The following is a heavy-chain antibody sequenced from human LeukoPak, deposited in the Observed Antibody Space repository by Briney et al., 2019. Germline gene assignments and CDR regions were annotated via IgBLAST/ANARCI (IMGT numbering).Heavy chain of an antibody. CDR3: ARGWITYYYDMGPYYFDY. Sequence: PSETLSLTCTVSGYSISSGYYWGWIRQPPGKGLEWIGSIYHSGSTYYNPSLKSRVTISVDTSKNQFSLKLSSVTAADTAVYYCARGWITYYYDMGPYYFDYWGQGTLVTVSS. J-gene: IGHJ4*02. CDR2: IYHSGST. V-gene: IGHV4-38-2*02. CDR1: GYSISSGYY. D-gene: IGHD3-22*01.